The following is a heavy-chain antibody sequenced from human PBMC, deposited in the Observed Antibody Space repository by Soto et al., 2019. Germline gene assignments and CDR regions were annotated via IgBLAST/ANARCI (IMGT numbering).Heavy chain of an antibody. CDR3: ARDRTPQMFDYYYGTDV. CDR2: INPNSGGT. CDR1: GYTFTGYY. V-gene: IGHV1-2*04. J-gene: IGHJ6*02. D-gene: IGHD3-10*02. Sequence: ASVKVSCKASGYTFTGYYMHWVRQAPGQGLEWMGWINPNSGGTNYAQKFQGWVTMTRDTSISTAYMELSRLRSDDTAVYYCARDRTPQMFDYYYGTDVWGQGTTVTVSS.